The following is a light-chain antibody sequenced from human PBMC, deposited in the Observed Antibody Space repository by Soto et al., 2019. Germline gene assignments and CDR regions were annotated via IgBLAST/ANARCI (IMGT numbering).Light chain of an antibody. CDR3: SSYISSSTGVV. J-gene: IGLJ2*01. CDR1: SSDVGGYNY. V-gene: IGLV2-14*01. CDR2: EVS. Sequence: QSALTQPASVSGSPGQSITISCTGTSSDVGGYNYVSWYQQHPGKAPKLMIYEVSNRPSGVSNRFSGSKSGNTASLTISGLQAEDEADYYCSSYISSSTGVVFGGGTKLTVL.